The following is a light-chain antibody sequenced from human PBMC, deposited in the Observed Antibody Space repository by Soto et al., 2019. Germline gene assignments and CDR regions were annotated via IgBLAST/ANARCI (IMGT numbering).Light chain of an antibody. CDR1: RSVLYKSNNKNH. J-gene: IGKJ4*01. V-gene: IGKV4-1*01. CDR2: WAS. CDR3: QHYFDVPFT. Sequence: DIVMTQSPDSLAVSLGERATMNCKCSRSVLYKSNNKNHLAWYQQKPGQPPQLIIYWASTRESGVPERFSGSGSGTDFTLTISSLEAEAVEFYWCQHYFDVPFTFGGGTKVDIK.